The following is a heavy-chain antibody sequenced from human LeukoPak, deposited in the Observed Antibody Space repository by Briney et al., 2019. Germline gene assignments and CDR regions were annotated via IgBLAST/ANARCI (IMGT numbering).Heavy chain of an antibody. D-gene: IGHD3-16*01. J-gene: IGHJ3*02. Sequence: PGGSLRLSCAASGFNFDRYAMNWVRQAPGKGLEWVSFISGGGGKTFYADSVKGRFSIFRDNSKNTMYLHMNSLRTEDTAISDRAKCSSGYGNDALDIWGQGTMVTVSS. CDR2: ISGGGGKT. CDR1: GFNFDRYA. CDR3: AKCSSGYGNDALDI. V-gene: IGHV3-23*01.